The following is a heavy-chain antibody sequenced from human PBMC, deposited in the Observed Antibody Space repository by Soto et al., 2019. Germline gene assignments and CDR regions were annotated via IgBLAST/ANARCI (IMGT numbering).Heavy chain of an antibody. Sequence: QVQLVQSGAEVKKPGSSVKVSCKASGGTFSSYAISWVRQAPGQGLEWMGGIIPIFGTANSAQKFQGRVKTTADQPTSTAYLELCSLRSEDTAVFYCARVPNDGGHPKESDYWGQGTVVTVSS. V-gene: IGHV1-69*12. J-gene: IGHJ4*02. CDR1: GGTFSSYA. D-gene: IGHD1-1*01. CDR3: ARVPNDGGHPKESDY. CDR2: IIPIFGTA.